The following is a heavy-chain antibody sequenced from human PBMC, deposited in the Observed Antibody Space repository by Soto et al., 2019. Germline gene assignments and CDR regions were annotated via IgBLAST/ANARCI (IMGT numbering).Heavy chain of an antibody. V-gene: IGHV3-23*01. CDR3: AKRGYCSSTSCRYYYYYYGMDV. Sequence: EVQLLESGGGLVQPGGSLRLSCAASGFTFSSYAMSWVRQAPGKGLEWVSAISGSGGSTYYADSVKGRFTIARDNSKKTLYLQMNSLRAEYTAVYYCAKRGYCSSTSCRYYYYYYGMDVWGQGTPVTVSS. D-gene: IGHD2-2*01. CDR2: ISGSGGST. J-gene: IGHJ6*02. CDR1: GFTFSSYA.